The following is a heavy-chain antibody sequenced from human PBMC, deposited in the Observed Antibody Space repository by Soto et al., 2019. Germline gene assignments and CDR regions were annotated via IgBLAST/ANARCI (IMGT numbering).Heavy chain of an antibody. CDR1: GFTFSDYS. Sequence: EVQLVESGGGLVKPGGSLRLSCAASGFTFSDYSINWVRQAPGKGLEWGSVISSSSNYIYYADSVKGRFTISRDNAKNSLYLQMNSLRAEETAVYYCERAGCTPTTCPLFDDWGQGTLVTVSS. J-gene: IGHJ4*02. V-gene: IGHV3-21*01. CDR3: ERAGCTPTTCPLFDD. D-gene: IGHD2-2*01. CDR2: ISSSSNYI.